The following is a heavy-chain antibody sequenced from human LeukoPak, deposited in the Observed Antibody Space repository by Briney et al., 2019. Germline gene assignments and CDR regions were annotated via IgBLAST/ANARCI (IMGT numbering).Heavy chain of an antibody. CDR3: AKDSGTVVISGPPDAFDI. V-gene: IGHV3-23*01. D-gene: IGHD4-23*01. CDR1: GFTFSSYA. Sequence: EGSLRLSCAASGFTFSSYAMSWVRQAPGKGLEWVSAISGSGGSTYYADSVKGRFTISRDNSKNTLYLQMNSLRAEDTAVYYCAKDSGTVVISGPPDAFDIWGQGTMVTVSS. CDR2: ISGSGGST. J-gene: IGHJ3*02.